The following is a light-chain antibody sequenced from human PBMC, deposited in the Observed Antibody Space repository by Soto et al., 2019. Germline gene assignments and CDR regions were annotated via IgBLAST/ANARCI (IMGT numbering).Light chain of an antibody. V-gene: IGKV3-20*01. Sequence: EIVLTQSPGTLSLSPGERATLSCRASQSVSSSYLAWYQQKPGQAPRLLIYGASSRATGIPERFSGGGSGTDFTLTITRLEPEDFAVYYCQQYGSSLFTVGPGTKVDIK. J-gene: IGKJ3*01. CDR1: QSVSSSY. CDR2: GAS. CDR3: QQYGSSLFT.